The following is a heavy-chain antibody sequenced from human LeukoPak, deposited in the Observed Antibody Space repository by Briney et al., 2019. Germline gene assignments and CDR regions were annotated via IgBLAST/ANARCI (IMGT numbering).Heavy chain of an antibody. Sequence: AGGSLRLSCAASGFTFSSYAMHWVRQAPGKGLEWVAVISYDGSNKYYADSVKGRFTISRDNSKNTLYLQMNSLRAEDTAVYYCARDHLDYGMDVWGQGTAVTVSS. CDR2: ISYDGSNK. J-gene: IGHJ6*02. CDR1: GFTFSSYA. CDR3: ARDHLDYGMDV. D-gene: IGHD3-3*02. V-gene: IGHV3-30-3*01.